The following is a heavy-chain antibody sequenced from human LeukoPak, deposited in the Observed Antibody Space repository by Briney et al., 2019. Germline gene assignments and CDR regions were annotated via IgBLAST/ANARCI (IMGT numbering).Heavy chain of an antibody. D-gene: IGHD6-19*01. CDR2: INCHNGNT. CDR3: ARDEVSGGWYNH. J-gene: IGHJ4*02. Sequence: ASVKVFCKASGYTFTSRGISWVRQAPGQGLEWMGWINCHNGNTNYAQKLQGRLTMTTDTSTSTAYMELRSLRSDDTAVYYCARDEVSGGWYNHWGQGTLVTVSS. CDR1: GYTFTSRG. V-gene: IGHV1-18*04.